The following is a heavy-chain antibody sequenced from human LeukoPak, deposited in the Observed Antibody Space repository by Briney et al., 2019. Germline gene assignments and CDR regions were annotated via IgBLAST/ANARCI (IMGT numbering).Heavy chain of an antibody. CDR1: GFTFSSFA. CDR3: AKENDFVY. Sequence: PGRSLRLSCAASGFTFSSFAIHWVRQTPGKGLEWVAVISYDGTNKYYADSVKGRFTISRDNSKSTLYLQMNSLRAEDTAVYYCAKENDFVYWGQGTLVTVSS. CDR2: ISYDGTNK. J-gene: IGHJ4*02. V-gene: IGHV3-30*04. D-gene: IGHD3-3*01.